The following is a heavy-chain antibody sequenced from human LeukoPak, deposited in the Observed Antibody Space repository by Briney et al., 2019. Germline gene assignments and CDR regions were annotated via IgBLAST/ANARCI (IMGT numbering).Heavy chain of an antibody. J-gene: IGHJ5*02. Sequence: RPSATLSLTCAVFGRSFSGYYWSWIRQPPGKGLDGMGEINHSGSTIYHPSPKSRVTISVDTSNNQLSLKLSSVTAADTAVYYCARGDGGLQWFGELFHPWGQGTLVTVSS. CDR3: ARGDGGLQWFGELFHP. D-gene: IGHD3-10*01. CDR2: INHSGST. CDR1: GRSFSGYY. V-gene: IGHV4-34*01.